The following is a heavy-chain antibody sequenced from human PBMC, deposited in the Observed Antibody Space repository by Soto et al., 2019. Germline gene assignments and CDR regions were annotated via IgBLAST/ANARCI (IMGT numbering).Heavy chain of an antibody. J-gene: IGHJ5*02. CDR2: ISAYNGNT. D-gene: IGHD3-10*01. V-gene: IGHV1-18*01. CDR3: ARDTVDYYGSGSEALYNWCDP. CDR1: GYTFTSYG. Sequence: QVQLVQSGAEVKKPGASVKVSCKASGYTFTSYGISWVRQAPGQGLEWMGWISAYNGNTNYAQKLQGRVTMTTDTSTSTAYMELRSLRSDDTAVYYCARDTVDYYGSGSEALYNWCDPWGQGTLVTVSS.